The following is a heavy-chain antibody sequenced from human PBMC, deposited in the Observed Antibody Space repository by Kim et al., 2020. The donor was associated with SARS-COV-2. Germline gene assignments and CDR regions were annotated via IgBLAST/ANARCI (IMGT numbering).Heavy chain of an antibody. CDR1: GYTFTSYA. CDR2: INTNTGNP. V-gene: IGHV7-4-1*02. J-gene: IGHJ3*02. Sequence: ASVKVSCKASGYTFTSYAMNWVRQAPGQGLEWMGWINTNTGNPTYAQGFTGRFVFSLDTSVSTAYLQISSLKAEDTAVYYCARCRVRLRFLEWSRYTGDDAFDIWGQGTMVTVSS. D-gene: IGHD3-3*01. CDR3: ARCRVRLRFLEWSRYTGDDAFDI.